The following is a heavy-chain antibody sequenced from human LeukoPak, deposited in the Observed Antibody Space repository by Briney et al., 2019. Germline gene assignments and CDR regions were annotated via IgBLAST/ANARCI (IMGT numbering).Heavy chain of an antibody. CDR2: IKQDGSEK. J-gene: IGHJ4*02. CDR1: GFTLSSYW. D-gene: IGHD3-10*01. Sequence: GGSLRLSCAASGFTLSSYWMSWVRQAPGKGLEWVANIKQDGSEKYYVDSVKGRFTISRDNAKNSLYLQMNSLRAEDTAVYYCARVRTPAGFGELLYYFDYWGQGTLVTVSS. V-gene: IGHV3-7*01. CDR3: ARVRTPAGFGELLYYFDY.